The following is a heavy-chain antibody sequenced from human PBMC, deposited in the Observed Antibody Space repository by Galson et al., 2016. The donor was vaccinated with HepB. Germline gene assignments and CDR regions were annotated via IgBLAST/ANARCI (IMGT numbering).Heavy chain of an antibody. CDR1: GFSVSRTY. J-gene: IGHJ3*02. CDR2: IHIGGST. D-gene: IGHD5-18*01. Sequence: SLRLSCAASGFSVSRTYMSWVRQTPGKGLAWVSVIHIGGSTYYGDSVKGRVTISRDNSKNTVYLQMNGLRAEDTAVYFSVRDTWKWGYNYASDASDIWGRGTMVTVSS. CDR3: VRDTWKWGYNYASDASDI. V-gene: IGHV3-53*01.